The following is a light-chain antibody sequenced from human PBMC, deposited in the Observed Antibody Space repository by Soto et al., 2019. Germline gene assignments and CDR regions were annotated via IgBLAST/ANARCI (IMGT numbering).Light chain of an antibody. CDR2: DAS. Sequence: EIVLTQSPGTLSLSPGERATLSCRSSQSVSKYLAWYQQKPGQAPRLLIHDASNRATGIPARFSGSGSGTDFTLTISSLEPEDFGVYYCQQRSKWPQITFGGGIKVEIK. V-gene: IGKV3-11*01. CDR3: QQRSKWPQIT. J-gene: IGKJ4*01. CDR1: QSVSKY.